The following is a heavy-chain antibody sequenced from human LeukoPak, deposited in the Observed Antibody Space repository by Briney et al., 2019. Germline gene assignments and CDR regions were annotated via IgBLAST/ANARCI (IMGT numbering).Heavy chain of an antibody. CDR1: GFTVSSNY. Sequence: LSGGSLRLSCAASGFTVSSNYMSWVRQAPGKGLEWVSVIYSGDNTYYADSVKGRFTISRDISKNTLYLQMNSLRAEDTAVYYCASPPLGYSYGYWGQGTLVTVSS. D-gene: IGHD5-18*01. V-gene: IGHV3-66*01. CDR3: ASPPLGYSYGY. J-gene: IGHJ4*02. CDR2: IYSGDNT.